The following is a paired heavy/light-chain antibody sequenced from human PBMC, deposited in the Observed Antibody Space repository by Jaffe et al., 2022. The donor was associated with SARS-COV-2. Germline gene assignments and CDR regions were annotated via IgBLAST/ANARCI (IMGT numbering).Light chain of an antibody. Sequence: QSVLTQPPSVSGAPGQRVTISCTGSSSNIGAGYDVHWYQQLPGTAPKLLIYGNSDRPSGVPDRFSGSKSGTSASLAITGLQAEDEADYYCQSYDSSLSAWVFGGGTKLTVL. CDR3: QSYDSSLSAWV. V-gene: IGLV1-40*01. CDR2: GNS. CDR1: SSNIGAGYD. J-gene: IGLJ3*02.
Heavy chain of an antibody. CDR3: AKSPYSSGWHSLPDKKYYYGMDV. CDR1: GFTFSNYA. Sequence: EVQLLESGGGLVQPGGSLRLSCADSGFTFSNYAMSWVRQAPGKGLEWVSAISGSGGSTYYADSVKGRFTISRDNSKNTLYLQMNSLRAEDTAVYYCAKSPYSSGWHSLPDKKYYYGMDVWGQGTTVTVSS. CDR2: ISGSGGST. V-gene: IGHV3-23*01. D-gene: IGHD6-19*01. J-gene: IGHJ6*02.